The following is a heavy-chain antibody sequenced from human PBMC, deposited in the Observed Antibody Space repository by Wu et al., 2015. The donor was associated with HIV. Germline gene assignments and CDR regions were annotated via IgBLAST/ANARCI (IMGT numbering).Heavy chain of an antibody. CDR3: ARDPGPHAAVWLQFSGYYGMDV. J-gene: IGHJ6*02. CDR2: IIPIFGTA. D-gene: IGHD5-24*01. Sequence: QVQLVQSGAEVKKPGSSVKVSCKASGGTFSSYAISWVRQAPGQGLEWMGRIIPIFGTANYAQKFQGRVTITADESTSTAYMELSCLRSEDTAVYYCARDPGPHAAVWLQFSGYYGMDVWGQGTTVTVSS. CDR1: GGTFSSYA. V-gene: IGHV1-69*13.